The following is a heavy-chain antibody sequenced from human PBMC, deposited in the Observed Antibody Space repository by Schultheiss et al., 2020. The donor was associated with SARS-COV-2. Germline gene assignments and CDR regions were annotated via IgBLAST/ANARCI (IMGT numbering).Heavy chain of an antibody. CDR3: ARGSPDYSNYVVGYLYYYYYMDV. V-gene: IGHV4-31*03. CDR1: GFSLSTSGVG. J-gene: IGHJ6*03. Sequence: SGPTLVKPTQTLTLTCTFSGFSLSTSGVGVGWIRQHPGKGLEWIGYIYYSGSTNYNPSLKSRVTISVDTSKNQFSLKLSSVTAADTAVYYCARGSPDYSNYVVGYLYYYYYMDVWGKGTTVTVSS. D-gene: IGHD4-11*01. CDR2: IYYSGST.